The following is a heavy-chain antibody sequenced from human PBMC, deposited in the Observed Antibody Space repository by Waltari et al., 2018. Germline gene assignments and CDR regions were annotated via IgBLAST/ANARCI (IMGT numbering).Heavy chain of an antibody. V-gene: IGHV1-69*08. CDR2: IIPILGIA. CDR3: ARDPHPAYGGNGEDY. J-gene: IGHJ4*02. D-gene: IGHD4-17*01. CDR1: GGTFSSYT. Sequence: QVQLVQSGVEVKKPGSSVKVSCKASGGTFSSYTISWVRQAPGKGLEWMGRIIPILGIANYAQKFQGRVTITADKSTSTAYMELSSLRSEDTAVYYCARDPHPAYGGNGEDYWGQGTLVTVSS.